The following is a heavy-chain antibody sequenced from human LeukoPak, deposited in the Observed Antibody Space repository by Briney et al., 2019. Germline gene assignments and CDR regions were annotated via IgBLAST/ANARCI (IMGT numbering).Heavy chain of an antibody. D-gene: IGHD2-2*01. V-gene: IGHV4-31*03. CDR2: IFYSGTT. CDR3: ARVKWDIVVVPAATFFDS. Sequence: SQTLSLTCTVSGGSINSGGYYWSWIRQHPGKGLEWIGYIFYSGTTYYNPSLKSRLTISVDTSKNQFSLKLSSVSAADTAVYYCARVKWDIVVVPAATFFDSWGQGTLVTVSS. CDR1: GGSINSGGYY. J-gene: IGHJ4*02.